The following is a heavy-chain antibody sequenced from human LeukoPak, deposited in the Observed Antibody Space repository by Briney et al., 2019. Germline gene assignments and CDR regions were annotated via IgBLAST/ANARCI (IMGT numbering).Heavy chain of an antibody. CDR3: ARRFTGVVPAAMVFQY. CDR2: ISGSGGTT. CDR1: GFTFSSYA. Sequence: GGSLRLSCAASGFTFSSYAMTWVRQAPGKGLEWVSAISGSGGTTYYADSVKGRFTISKDNSKNTLYLQMNSLRAEDTALYYCARRFTGVVPAAMVFQYWGQGTLVTVSS. D-gene: IGHD2-2*01. V-gene: IGHV3-23*01. J-gene: IGHJ1*01.